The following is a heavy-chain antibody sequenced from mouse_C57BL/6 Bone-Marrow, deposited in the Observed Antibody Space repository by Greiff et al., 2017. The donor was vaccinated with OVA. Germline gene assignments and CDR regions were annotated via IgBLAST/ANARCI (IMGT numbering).Heavy chain of an antibody. CDR2: INPNNGGT. Sequence: VQLQQSGPELVKPGASVKMSCKASGYTFTDYNMHWVKQSHGKSLEWIGYINPNNGGTSYNQKFKGKATLTVNKSSSTAYMELRSLTSEDSAVYYCARGSYGSSSYYFDYWGQGTTLTVSS. D-gene: IGHD1-1*01. CDR3: ARGSYGSSSYYFDY. J-gene: IGHJ2*01. V-gene: IGHV1-22*01. CDR1: GYTFTDYN.